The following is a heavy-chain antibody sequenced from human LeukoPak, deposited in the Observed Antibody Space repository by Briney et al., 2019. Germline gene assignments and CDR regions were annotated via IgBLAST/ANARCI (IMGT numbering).Heavy chain of an antibody. CDR3: ARLGLRYFDWLQYYFDY. D-gene: IGHD3-9*01. J-gene: IGHJ4*02. CDR1: GYSFTSYW. CDR2: IYPGDSDT. Sequence: GESLKISCKGSGYSFTSYWIGWVRPMPGKGLEWMGIIYPGDSDTRYSPSFQGQVTISADKSISTAYLQWSSLKASDTAMYYCARLGLRYFDWLQYYFDYWGQGTLVTVSS. V-gene: IGHV5-51*01.